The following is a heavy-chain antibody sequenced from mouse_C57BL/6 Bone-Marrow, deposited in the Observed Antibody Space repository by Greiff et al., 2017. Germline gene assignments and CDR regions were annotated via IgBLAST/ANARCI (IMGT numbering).Heavy chain of an antibody. CDR2: ISGGGGNT. CDR3: ARDFITTVVRAMDY. D-gene: IGHD1-1*01. J-gene: IGHJ4*01. CDR1: GFTFSSYT. V-gene: IGHV5-9*01. Sequence: DVMLVESGGGLVKPGGSLKLSCAASGFTFSSYTMSWVRQTPGKRLEWVATISGGGGNTYYPDSVKGRFTISRDNAKNTLYLQMSSLRSEDTALYYCARDFITTVVRAMDYWGQGTSVTVSS.